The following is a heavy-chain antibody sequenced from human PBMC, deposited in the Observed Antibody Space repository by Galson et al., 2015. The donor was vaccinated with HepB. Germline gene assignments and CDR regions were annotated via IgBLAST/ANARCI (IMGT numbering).Heavy chain of an antibody. V-gene: IGHV5-51*01. CDR3: ARHAYYYDSSGYCYVGDGMDV. J-gene: IGHJ6*02. D-gene: IGHD3-22*01. CDR2: IYPGDSDT. CDR1: GYSFTSYW. Sequence: QSGAEVKKPGESLKISCKGSGYSFTSYWIGWVRQMPGKGLEWMGIIYPGDSDTRYSPSFQGQVTISADKSISTAYLQWSSLKASDTAMYYCARHAYYYDSSGYCYVGDGMDVWGQGTTVTVSS.